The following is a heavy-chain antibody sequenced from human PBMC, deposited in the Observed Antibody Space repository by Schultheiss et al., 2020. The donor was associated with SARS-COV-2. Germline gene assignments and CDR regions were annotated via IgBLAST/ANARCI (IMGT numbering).Heavy chain of an antibody. J-gene: IGHJ4*02. V-gene: IGHV3-48*04. Sequence: GGSLRLSCAASGFTFSSYGMHWVRQAPGKGLEWVSYISSSGSTIYYADSVKGRFTISRDNAKNSLYLQMNSLRVEDTAVYYCASQDGYKGYIGHLDYWGQGSLVTVSS. CDR1: GFTFSSYG. CDR3: ASQDGYKGYIGHLDY. CDR2: ISSSGSTI. D-gene: IGHD5-24*01.